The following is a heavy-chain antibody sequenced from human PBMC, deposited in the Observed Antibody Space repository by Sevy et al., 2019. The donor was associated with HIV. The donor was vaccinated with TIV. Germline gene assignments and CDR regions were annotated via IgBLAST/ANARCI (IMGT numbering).Heavy chain of an antibody. D-gene: IGHD6-6*01. V-gene: IGHV3-64D*06. J-gene: IGHJ4*02. CDR1: GFTFSSHA. CDR2: ISSNGGST. Sequence: GGSLRLSCSASGFTFSSHAMHWVRQAPGKGLEYVSAISSNGGSTYYADSVKGRFTISRDNSKNTLYLQMSSLRAEDTAVYYCVKDGRIAARSYYFDYWGQGTLVTVSS. CDR3: VKDGRIAARSYYFDY.